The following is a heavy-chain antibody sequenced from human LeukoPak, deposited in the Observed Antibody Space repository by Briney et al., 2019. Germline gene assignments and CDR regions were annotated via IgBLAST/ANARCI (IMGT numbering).Heavy chain of an antibody. CDR3: ARVVGPGSSIDF. V-gene: IGHV4-31*03. D-gene: IGHD1-26*01. J-gene: IGHJ4*02. CDR1: GGSISSGGYY. Sequence: SETLSLTCTVSGGSISSGGYYWTCIRQHPGKGLEWIGYIYYSGSTYYNPSLKSRVTISVDTSKNQFSLRLSSVTAADTAVYYCARVVGPGSSIDFWGQGALVTVSS. CDR2: IYYSGST.